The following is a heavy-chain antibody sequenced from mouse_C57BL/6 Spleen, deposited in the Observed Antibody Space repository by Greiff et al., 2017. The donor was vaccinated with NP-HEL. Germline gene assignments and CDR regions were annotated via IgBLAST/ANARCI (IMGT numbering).Heavy chain of an antibody. J-gene: IGHJ4*01. V-gene: IGHV1-82*01. Sequence: VKVVESGPELVKPGASVKISCKASGYAFSSSWMNWVKQRPGTGLEWIGRIYPGDGDTNYNGKFKGKATLTADKSSSTAYMQLSSLTSEDSAVYFCARWEEYAMDYWGQGTSVTVSS. CDR1: GYAFSSSW. CDR2: IYPGDGDT. CDR3: ARWEEYAMDY. D-gene: IGHD4-1*01.